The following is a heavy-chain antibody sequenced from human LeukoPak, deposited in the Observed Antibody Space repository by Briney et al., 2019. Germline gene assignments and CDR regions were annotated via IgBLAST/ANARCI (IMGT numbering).Heavy chain of an antibody. J-gene: IGHJ1*01. D-gene: IGHD6-6*01. CDR1: GFTFDDYT. CDR2: ISWDGVST. CDR3: AKDPLRARPSEYFQH. V-gene: IGHV3-43*01. Sequence: PGGSLRLSCAASGFTFDDYTMHWVRQAPGKGLEWVSLISWDGVSTYYADSVKGRFTISRDNSKNTLYLQMNSLRAEDTAVYYCAKDPLRARPSEYFQHWGQGTLVTVSS.